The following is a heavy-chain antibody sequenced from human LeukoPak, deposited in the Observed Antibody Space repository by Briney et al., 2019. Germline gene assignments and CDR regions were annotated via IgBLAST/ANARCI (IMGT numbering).Heavy chain of an antibody. CDR2: INPNSGDT. Sequence: ASVKVSCKASGYTFTGYYMHWVRQAPGQGFEWMGWINPNSGDTNYAQKFQGRVTMTRDTSISTAHMELSSLRSEDTAVYYCASSGPPVGIAADLIGRREWHFDYWGQGTLVTVSS. J-gene: IGHJ4*02. CDR3: ASSGPPVGIAADLIGRREWHFDY. D-gene: IGHD6-13*01. CDR1: GYTFTGYY. V-gene: IGHV1-2*02.